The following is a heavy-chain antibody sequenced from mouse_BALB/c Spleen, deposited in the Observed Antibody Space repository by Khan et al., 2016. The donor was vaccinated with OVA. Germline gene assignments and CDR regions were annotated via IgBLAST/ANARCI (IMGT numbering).Heavy chain of an antibody. CDR2: INYSGST. Sequence: EVQLQESGPSLVNPSQTLSLTCSVSGDSITSGYWNWIRKFPGNKLEYMGYINYSGSTYYNPSLKSRISITRDTSKNQYYLQLISVTTEDTATYYCASNYYGSSYWYCDVWGAGTTITVSS. D-gene: IGHD1-1*01. CDR3: ASNYYGSSYWYCDV. V-gene: IGHV3-8*02. CDR1: GDSITSGY. J-gene: IGHJ1*01.